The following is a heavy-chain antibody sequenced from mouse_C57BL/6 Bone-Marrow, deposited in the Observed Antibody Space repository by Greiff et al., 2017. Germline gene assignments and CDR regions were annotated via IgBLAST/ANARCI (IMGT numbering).Heavy chain of an antibody. CDR2: IDPENGDT. Sequence: VQLQQSGAELVRPGASVKLSCTASGFNIKDDYMHWVKQRPEQGLEWIGWIDPENGDTESASKFQGKATITADTSSNTAYLQLSSLTSEDTAVYYCRSSAWFAYWGQGTLVTVSA. V-gene: IGHV14-4*01. J-gene: IGHJ3*01. CDR3: RSSAWFAY. D-gene: IGHD1-3*01. CDR1: GFNIKDDY.